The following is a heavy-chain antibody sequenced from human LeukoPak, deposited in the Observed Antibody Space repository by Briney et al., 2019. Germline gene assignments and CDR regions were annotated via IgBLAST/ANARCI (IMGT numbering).Heavy chain of an antibody. CDR3: ARVSQYHLLSTNFDY. Sequence: ASVKVSCKASGYTFTGYYMHWVRQAPGQGLEWMGWINPNSGGTNYAQKFQGRVTMTRDTSISTAYMELSRLRSDDTAVYYCARVSQYHLLSTNFDYWGQGTLVTVSS. J-gene: IGHJ4*02. CDR1: GYTFTGYY. CDR2: INPNSGGT. D-gene: IGHD2-2*01. V-gene: IGHV1-2*02.